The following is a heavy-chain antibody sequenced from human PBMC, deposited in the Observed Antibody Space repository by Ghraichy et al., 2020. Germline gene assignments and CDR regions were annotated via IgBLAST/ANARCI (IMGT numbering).Heavy chain of an antibody. D-gene: IGHD2-15*01. CDR2: INHSGST. CDR1: GGSFSGYY. Sequence: ESLNISCAVYGGSFSGYYWSWIRQPPGKGLEWIGEINHSGSTNYNPSLKSRVTISVDTSKNQFYLKLSSVTAADTAVYYCARGTNSTRTAQEGLLLAAVYFDYWGQGTLVTVSS. CDR3: ARGTNSTRTAQEGLLLAAVYFDY. J-gene: IGHJ4*02. V-gene: IGHV4-34*01.